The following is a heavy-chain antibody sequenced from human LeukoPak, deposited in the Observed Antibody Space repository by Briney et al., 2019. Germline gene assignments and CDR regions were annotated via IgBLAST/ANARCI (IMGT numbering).Heavy chain of an antibody. CDR2: IIPILGIA. Sequence: SVKVSCKASGGTFSSYAISWVRQAPGQGLGWMGRIIPILGIANYAQKFQGRVTITADKSTSTAYMELSSLRSEDTAVYYCAREGPYCSSTSCYSAFDIWGQGTMVTVSS. V-gene: IGHV1-69*04. CDR3: AREGPYCSSTSCYSAFDI. D-gene: IGHD2-2*02. J-gene: IGHJ3*02. CDR1: GGTFSSYA.